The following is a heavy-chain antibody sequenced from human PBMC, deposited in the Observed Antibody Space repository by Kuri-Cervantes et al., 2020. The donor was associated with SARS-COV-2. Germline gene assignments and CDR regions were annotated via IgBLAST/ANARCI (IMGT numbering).Heavy chain of an antibody. CDR1: GFTFSSYW. Sequence: GESLKISCAASGFTFSSYWMHRVRQAPGKGLVWVSRINSDGSSTSYADSVKGRFTISRDNAKNTLYLQMNSLRAEDTAVYYCARVEWYNWNLFDAFDIWGQGTVVTVSS. CDR2: INSDGSST. J-gene: IGHJ3*02. CDR3: ARVEWYNWNLFDAFDI. D-gene: IGHD1-20*01. V-gene: IGHV3-74*01.